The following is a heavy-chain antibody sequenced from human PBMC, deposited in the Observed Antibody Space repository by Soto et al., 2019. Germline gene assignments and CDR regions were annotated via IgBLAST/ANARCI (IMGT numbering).Heavy chain of an antibody. CDR2: TYFRSKWYN. J-gene: IGHJ5*02. CDR3: AKGDNLGPKTGYAFDP. D-gene: IGHD5-12*01. CDR1: EHSGSGNTAS. V-gene: IGHV6-1*01. Sequence: SQTNSLTCAISEHSGSGNTASWNWIRQSPSRGLEWLGRTYFRSKWYNDYAVSVKSRIIINPDTSNNQFSLQLNSVTPEDTAVYFCAKGDNLGPKTGYAFDPWGQGILV.